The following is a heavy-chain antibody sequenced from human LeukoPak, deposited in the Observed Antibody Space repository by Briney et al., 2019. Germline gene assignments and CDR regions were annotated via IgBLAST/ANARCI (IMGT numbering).Heavy chain of an antibody. CDR1: GYSFTSYW. J-gene: IGHJ4*02. Sequence: GESLKISCKGSGYSFTSYWIGWVRQMPGKGLEWMGIIYPGDSDTRYSPSFQGQVTISADKSISTAYLQWSSLKASDTAMYYCARPPAYCSSTSCYCCYWDQGTLVTVSS. CDR2: IYPGDSDT. CDR3: ARPPAYCSSTSCYCCY. V-gene: IGHV5-51*01. D-gene: IGHD2-2*01.